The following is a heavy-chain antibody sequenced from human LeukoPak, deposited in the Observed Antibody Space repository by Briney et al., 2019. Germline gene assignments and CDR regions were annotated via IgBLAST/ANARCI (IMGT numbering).Heavy chain of an antibody. V-gene: IGHV4-59*08. J-gene: IGHJ4*02. Sequence: PSETLSLTCTVSGGSISSYYWSWIRQPPGKGLEWIGYIYYSGSTNYNPSLKSRVTISVDTSKNQFSLKLSSVTAADTAVYYCAGSRFTLAYFDYWGQGTLVTVSS. CDR1: GGSISSYY. D-gene: IGHD3-16*01. CDR2: IYYSGST. CDR3: AGSRFTLAYFDY.